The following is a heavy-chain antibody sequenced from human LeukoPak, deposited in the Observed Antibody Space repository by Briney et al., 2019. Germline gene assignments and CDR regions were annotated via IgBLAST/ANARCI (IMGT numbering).Heavy chain of an antibody. CDR3: ATSLGGELRLFDY. D-gene: IGHD1-7*01. V-gene: IGHV3-23*01. CDR2: ISGSGDST. Sequence: GGSLRLSSAASGFTFSSYAMNWVRQAPGKGLEWVSTISGSGDSTYYADSVKGRFTISRDNSKNTLYLQMNSLRAEDTAVYYCATSLGGELRLFDYWGQGTLVTVSS. J-gene: IGHJ4*02. CDR1: GFTFSSYA.